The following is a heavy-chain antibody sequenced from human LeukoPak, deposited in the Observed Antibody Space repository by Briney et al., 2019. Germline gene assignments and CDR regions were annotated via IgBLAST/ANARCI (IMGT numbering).Heavy chain of an antibody. V-gene: IGHV3-11*01. Sequence: GGSLRLSCAASGFIISDFYMSWIRQAPGKGLERVSYSSTSGSTISYADSVKGRFTISRDNAKNSLYLEMNSLRAEDTAVYYCARESYYYGSGAFDPWGQGTLVTVSS. CDR3: ARESYYYGSGAFDP. J-gene: IGHJ5*02. CDR2: SSTSGSTI. D-gene: IGHD3-10*01. CDR1: GFIISDFY.